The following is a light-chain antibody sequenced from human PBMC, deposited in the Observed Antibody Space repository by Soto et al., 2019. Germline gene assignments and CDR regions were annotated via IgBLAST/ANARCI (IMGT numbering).Light chain of an antibody. V-gene: IGKV1-5*01. CDR2: DAS. Sequence: DIQMSQSPSTLSASVGDRVTITCRASQSISSWLAWYQQKPGKAPKLLIYDASSLESGVPSRFSGSGSGTEFTLTISSLQPDDFATYYCQQYNSYLLTFGGGTKVEIK. CDR1: QSISSW. CDR3: QQYNSYLLT. J-gene: IGKJ4*01.